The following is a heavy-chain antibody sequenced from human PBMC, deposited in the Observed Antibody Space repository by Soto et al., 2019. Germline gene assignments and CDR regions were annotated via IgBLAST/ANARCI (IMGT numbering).Heavy chain of an antibody. J-gene: IGHJ4*02. CDR3: ARGDSSGYYLG. Sequence: QVQLVQSGAEVKKPGSSVKVSCKASGGTFSSYAISWVRQAPGQGLEWMGGIIPIFGTANYAQKFQGRVTNTADKATRTAYMGLSSLGSGDTAVYCCARGDSSGYYLGWGQGTLVTVSS. V-gene: IGHV1-69*06. CDR2: IIPIFGTA. D-gene: IGHD3-22*01. CDR1: GGTFSSYA.